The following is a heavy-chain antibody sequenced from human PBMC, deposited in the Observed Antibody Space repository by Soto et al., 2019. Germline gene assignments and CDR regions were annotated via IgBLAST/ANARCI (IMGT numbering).Heavy chain of an antibody. V-gene: IGHV4-59*01. CDR3: ARTEAPYDFWSGYPTPFAFDY. J-gene: IGHJ4*02. CDR1: GGSISSYY. CDR2: IYYSGST. Sequence: SETLSLTCTVSGGSISSYYWSWIRQPPGKGLEWIGYIYYSGSTNYNPSLKSRVTISVDTSKNQFSLKLSSVTAADTAVYYCARTEAPYDFWSGYPTPFAFDYWGQGTLVTVSS. D-gene: IGHD3-3*01.